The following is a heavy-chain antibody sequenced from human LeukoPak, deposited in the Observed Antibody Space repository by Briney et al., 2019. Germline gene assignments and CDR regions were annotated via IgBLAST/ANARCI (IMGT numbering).Heavy chain of an antibody. V-gene: IGHV3-9*01. Sequence: PGGSLRLSCAASGFTFDYYAMHWVRQAPGKGLEWVSGITWNSGKIGYADSVKGRFTISRDNAKNSLYLQMNSLRAEDTAVYYCARLVGAAAGNWGQGTLVTVSS. CDR3: ARLVGAAAGN. CDR1: GFTFDYYA. CDR2: ITWNSGKI. D-gene: IGHD6-13*01. J-gene: IGHJ4*02.